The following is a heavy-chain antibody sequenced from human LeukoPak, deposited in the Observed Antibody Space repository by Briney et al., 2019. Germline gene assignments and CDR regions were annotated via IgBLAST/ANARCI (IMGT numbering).Heavy chain of an antibody. CDR1: GFTFSSYA. CDR2: ISSNGGST. V-gene: IGHV3-64*01. Sequence: GGSLRLSCAASGFTFSSYAMHWVRQAPGKGLEYVSAISSNGGSTYYANSVKGRFTISRDNSKNTLYLQMNSLRAEDTAVYYCARGTGSGSYLFDYWGQGTLVTVSS. CDR3: ARGTGSGSYLFDY. J-gene: IGHJ4*02. D-gene: IGHD3-10*01.